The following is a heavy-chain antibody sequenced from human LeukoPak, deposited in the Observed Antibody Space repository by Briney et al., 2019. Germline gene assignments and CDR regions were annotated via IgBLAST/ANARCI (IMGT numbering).Heavy chain of an antibody. CDR1: GFTFSSYS. CDR3: ASDLCSFPWCMPTYDAFDI. Sequence: PGGSLRLSCAASGFTFSSYSMNWVRQAPGKGLEWVSSISSSSSYIYYADSVKGRFTISRDNAKNSLYLQMNSLRAEDTAVYYCASDLCSFPWCMPTYDAFDIWGQGTMVTVSS. CDR2: ISSSSSYI. J-gene: IGHJ3*02. V-gene: IGHV3-21*01. D-gene: IGHD2-8*01.